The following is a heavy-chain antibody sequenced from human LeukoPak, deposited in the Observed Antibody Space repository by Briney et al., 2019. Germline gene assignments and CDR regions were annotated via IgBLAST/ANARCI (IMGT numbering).Heavy chain of an antibody. CDR3: AKSRSGNYYRSLGD. CDR2: ISGSGGNT. V-gene: IGHV3-23*01. J-gene: IGHJ4*02. Sequence: GGSLRLSCAASGFTFSSYAMSWARQAPGKGLEWVSVISGSGGNTYYADSVKGRFTISRDNSKNTLYLQMNSLRVEDTAVYYCAKSRSGNYYRSLGDWGQGTLVTVSS. D-gene: IGHD3-10*01. CDR1: GFTFSSYA.